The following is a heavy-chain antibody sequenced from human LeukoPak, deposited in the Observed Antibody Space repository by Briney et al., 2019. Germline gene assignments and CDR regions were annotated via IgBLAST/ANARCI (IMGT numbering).Heavy chain of an antibody. CDR2: ISSSSSTI. V-gene: IGHV3-48*01. CDR3: ARDFLNYYGSGSYYHYYYYMDV. J-gene: IGHJ6*03. Sequence: GGSLRLSCAASGFTFSSYSMNWVRQAPGKGLEWVSYISSSSSTIYYADSVKGRFTISRDNAKNSLYLQMNSLRAEDTAVYYCARDFLNYYGSGSYYHYYYYMDVWGKGTTVTVSS. D-gene: IGHD3-10*01. CDR1: GFTFSSYS.